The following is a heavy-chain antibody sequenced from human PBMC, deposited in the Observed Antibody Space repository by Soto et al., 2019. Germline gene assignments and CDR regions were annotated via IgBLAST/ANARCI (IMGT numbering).Heavy chain of an antibody. V-gene: IGHV1-69*12. Sequence: QVQLVQSGAEVKKPGSSVKVSCKASGGTFSSYAISWVRQAPGQGLEWMGGIIPIFGTANYAQKFQGRVTITADESXSXXYMELSSLRSEDTAVYYCAREPVRSVTPKPDYFDYWGQGTLVTVSS. J-gene: IGHJ4*02. CDR3: AREPVRSVTPKPDYFDY. CDR1: GGTFSSYA. D-gene: IGHD4-17*01. CDR2: IIPIFGTA.